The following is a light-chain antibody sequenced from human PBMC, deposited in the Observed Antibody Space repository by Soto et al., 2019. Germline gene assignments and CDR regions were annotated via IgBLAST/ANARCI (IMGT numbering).Light chain of an antibody. V-gene: IGKV1-39*01. Sequence: DIQMTQSPSSLSASVGDRVTITCRASLTIGDSLSWFQQKAGRPPTLLIYGAYALQSGVQARFSDSGSGTEFTLTISNMQRDDFATNYCLQTYNLPRTFGQGTKV. CDR3: LQTYNLPRT. J-gene: IGKJ1*01. CDR1: LTIGDS. CDR2: GAY.